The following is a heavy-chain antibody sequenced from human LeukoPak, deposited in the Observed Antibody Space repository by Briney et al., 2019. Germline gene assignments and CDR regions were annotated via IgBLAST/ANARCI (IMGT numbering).Heavy chain of an antibody. V-gene: IGHV4-34*01. Sequence: SETLSLTCAVYGGSFSGYYWSWIRQPPGKGLEWIGEINHSGSTNYNPPLKSRVTISVDTSKNQFSLKLSSVTAADTAVYYCARGNYDFWSEDYLHYWAKGTLVTVSS. D-gene: IGHD3-3*01. CDR3: ARGNYDFWSEDYLHY. CDR1: GGSFSGYY. CDR2: INHSGST. J-gene: IGHJ4*02.